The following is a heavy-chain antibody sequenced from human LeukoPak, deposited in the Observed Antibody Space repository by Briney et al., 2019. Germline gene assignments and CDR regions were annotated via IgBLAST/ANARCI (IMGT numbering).Heavy chain of an antibody. Sequence: GGSLRLSCAASGFTFSSYWMTWVRQAPGKGLEWVANIKPDGSQIYYVDSVKGRFTISRDNSKNTLYLQMNSLRAEDTAVYYCAKDAWLVRGYFDYWGQGTLVTVSS. CDR2: IKPDGSQI. CDR3: AKDAWLVRGYFDY. J-gene: IGHJ4*02. CDR1: GFTFSSYW. V-gene: IGHV3-7*01. D-gene: IGHD6-19*01.